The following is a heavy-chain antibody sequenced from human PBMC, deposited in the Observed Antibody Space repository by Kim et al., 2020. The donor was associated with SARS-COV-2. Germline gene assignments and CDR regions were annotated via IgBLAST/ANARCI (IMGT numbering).Heavy chain of an antibody. V-gene: IGHV1-24*01. CDR3: ATDVAVAGTPKNYYYYYGMEV. CDR1: GYTLTELS. CDR2: FDPEDGET. D-gene: IGHD6-19*01. J-gene: IGHJ6*02. Sequence: ASVKVSCKVSGYTLTELSMHWVRQAPGKGLEWMGGFDPEDGETIYAQKFQGRVTMTEDTSTDTAYMELSSLRSEDTAVYYCATDVAVAGTPKNYYYYYGMEVWGPGATVTVSS.